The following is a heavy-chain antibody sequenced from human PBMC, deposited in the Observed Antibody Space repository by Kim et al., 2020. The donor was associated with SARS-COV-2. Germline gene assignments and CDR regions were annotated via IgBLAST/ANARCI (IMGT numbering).Heavy chain of an antibody. Sequence: ASVKVSCKPSGYPFSGFYIHWVRQAPGQELEWMGWISPNNGATKYAEASQGRVTMTRDTSINTAYLELSRVKSDDTAIYFCARGSDYHGLDVWGQGTTVTVSS. CDR1: GYPFSGFY. V-gene: IGHV1-2*02. CDR2: ISPNNGAT. J-gene: IGHJ6*02. CDR3: ARGSDYHGLDV.